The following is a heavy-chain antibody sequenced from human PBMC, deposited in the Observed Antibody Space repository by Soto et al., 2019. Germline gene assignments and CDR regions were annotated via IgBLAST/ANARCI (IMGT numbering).Heavy chain of an antibody. CDR1: GGSFNSHS. CDR2: FIPILGLA. J-gene: IGHJ4*02. Sequence: QVQLVQSGAEVKKPGSSVIVSCKASGGSFNSHSINWVRQAPGQGLQWVGRFIPILGLANYAQSFQGRVTITADKSTSTAYMELSSLGSDDTAVYYCARPSSHTATTATFNYWGQGTPVTVSS. D-gene: IGHD1-1*01. CDR3: ARPSSHTATTATFNY. V-gene: IGHV1-69*02.